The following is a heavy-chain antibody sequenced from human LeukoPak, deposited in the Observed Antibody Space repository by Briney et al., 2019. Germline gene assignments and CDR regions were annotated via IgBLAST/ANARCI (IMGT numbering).Heavy chain of an antibody. Sequence: PSETLSLTCTVSGGSITSNFWSWIRQPPGKGLEWIGYLYNSVSTRYNPSLKSRATISGDTSKNQFSLKLTSVTAADTAVYYCARALPNWNPPDYWGRGTLVTVSS. D-gene: IGHD1-1*01. CDR3: ARALPNWNPPDY. J-gene: IGHJ4*02. CDR2: LYNSVST. CDR1: GGSITSNF. V-gene: IGHV4-59*08.